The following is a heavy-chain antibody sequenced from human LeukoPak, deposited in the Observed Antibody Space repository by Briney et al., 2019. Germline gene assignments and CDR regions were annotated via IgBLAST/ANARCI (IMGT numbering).Heavy chain of an antibody. D-gene: IGHD3-16*01. CDR1: GYTFTGYY. J-gene: IGHJ6*03. Sequence: GASVKVSCKASGYTFTGYYMHWVRQAPGQGLEGMGWINPNSGGTNYAQKFQGRVTMTRDTSISTAYMELSRLRSDDTAVYYCARDLSGGFYMDVWGKGTTVTISS. CDR3: ARDLSGGFYMDV. CDR2: INPNSGGT. V-gene: IGHV1-2*02.